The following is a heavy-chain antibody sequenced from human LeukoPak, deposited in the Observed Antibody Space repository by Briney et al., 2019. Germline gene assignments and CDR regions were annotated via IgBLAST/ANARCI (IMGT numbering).Heavy chain of an antibody. Sequence: TASETLSLTCAVYGGSFSGYYWTWIRQPPGKGLEWIGYFYYSGSSNYNPSLKSRVTISVDTSKNQFSLKLSSVTAADTAVYYCARDHKIFGQQLMYNWFDPWGQGTLVTVSS. CDR3: ARDHKIFGQQLMYNWFDP. CDR2: FYYSGSS. V-gene: IGHV4-59*01. D-gene: IGHD6-13*01. CDR1: GGSFSGYY. J-gene: IGHJ5*02.